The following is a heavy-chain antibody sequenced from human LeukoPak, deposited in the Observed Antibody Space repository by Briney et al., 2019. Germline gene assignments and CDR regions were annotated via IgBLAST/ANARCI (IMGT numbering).Heavy chain of an antibody. J-gene: IGHJ4*02. V-gene: IGHV1-69*13. CDR2: IIPIFGTA. CDR3: ARGSYDYGSGSYYQID. CDR1: GGTFSSYA. Sequence: GASVKVSCKASGGTFSSYAISWVRQAPGQGLEWMGGIIPIFGTANYAQKFQGRVTITADESTSTAYMELSSLRSEDTAVYYCARGSYDYGSGSYYQIDWGQGTLVTVSS. D-gene: IGHD3-10*01.